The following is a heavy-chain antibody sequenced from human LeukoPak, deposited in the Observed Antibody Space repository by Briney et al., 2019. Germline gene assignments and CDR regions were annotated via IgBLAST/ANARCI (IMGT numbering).Heavy chain of an antibody. V-gene: IGHV3-23*01. CDR2: INDSGDST. D-gene: IGHD2-15*01. J-gene: IGHJ4*02. CDR3: AQQLGYCTRGSCYFTY. CDR1: GFTFINYA. Sequence: GGSLRLSCAASGFTFINYAMSWLRQAPGKGLEWVSAINDSGDSTFYADSVKGRFTISRDNSKNTLYLQMNSLRAEDTAVYYCAQQLGYCTRGSCYFTYWGQGILVTVSS.